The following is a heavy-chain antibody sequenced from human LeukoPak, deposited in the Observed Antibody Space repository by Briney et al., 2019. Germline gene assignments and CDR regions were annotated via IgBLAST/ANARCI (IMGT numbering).Heavy chain of an antibody. J-gene: IGHJ6*03. V-gene: IGHV3-11*01. CDR1: GFTFSDYY. Sequence: PGGSLRLSCAASGFTFSDYYMSWVRQAPGKGLEWGSYISSSGSNIYYADSVQGRFTISRDNAKNSLYLQMNSLRAEDTAVYYCARDIRSEHYYYYYMDVWGKGTTVTVSS. CDR3: ARDIRSEHYYYYYMDV. CDR2: ISSSGSNI.